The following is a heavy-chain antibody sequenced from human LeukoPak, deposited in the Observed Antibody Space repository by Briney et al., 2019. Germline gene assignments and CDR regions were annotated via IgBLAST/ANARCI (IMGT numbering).Heavy chain of an antibody. D-gene: IGHD3-22*01. CDR3: ARRRYYDGSGYLE. J-gene: IGHJ1*01. CDR2: IYYSGRT. V-gene: IGHV4-39*01. CDR1: GDSISRSDSY. Sequence: KTSETLSLTCSVSGDSISRSDSYWDWIRQPPGKGLEWIGTIYYSGRTYYSPSLKSRVTMSVDTPNNQFSLKLRSVTAADTAVYYCARRRYYDGSGYLEWGQGTLLSVSS.